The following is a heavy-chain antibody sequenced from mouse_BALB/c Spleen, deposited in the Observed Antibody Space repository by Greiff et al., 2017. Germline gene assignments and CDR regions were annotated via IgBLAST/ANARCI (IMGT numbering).Heavy chain of an antibody. CDR1: GYAFSSYW. D-gene: IGHD1-1*02. J-gene: IGHJ2*01. CDR2: IYPGDGDT. CDR3: ARWGSYVPFDY. V-gene: IGHV1-80*01. Sequence: QVHVKQSGAELVRPGSSVKISCKASGYAFSSYWMNWVKQRPGQGLEWIGQIYPGDGDTNYNGKFKGKATLTADKSSSTAYMQLSSLTSEDSAVYFCARWGSYVPFDYWGQGTTLTVSS.